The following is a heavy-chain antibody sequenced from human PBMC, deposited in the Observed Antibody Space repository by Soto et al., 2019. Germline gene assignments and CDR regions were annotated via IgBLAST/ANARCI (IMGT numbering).Heavy chain of an antibody. CDR3: ARARDSYGYQYRDAFDI. Sequence: GGSLRLSCAASGFTFSSYAMHWVRQAPGKGLEWVAVISYDGSNKYYADSVKGRFTISRDNSKNTLYLQMNSLRAEDTAVYYCARARDSYGYQYRDAFDIWGQGTMVTVSS. CDR2: ISYDGSNK. V-gene: IGHV3-30-3*01. J-gene: IGHJ3*02. CDR1: GFTFSSYA. D-gene: IGHD5-18*01.